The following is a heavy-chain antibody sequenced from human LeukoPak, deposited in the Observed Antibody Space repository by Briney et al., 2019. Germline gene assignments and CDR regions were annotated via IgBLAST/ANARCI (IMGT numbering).Heavy chain of an antibody. J-gene: IGHJ5*02. CDR1: GYTLTELS. V-gene: IGHV1-24*01. CDR2: FDPEDGET. CDR3: ATGYCSGGSCYWFDP. Sequence: ASVKVSCKVSGYTLTELSMHWVRQAPGKGLEWMGGFDPEDGETIYAQKFQGRVTMTEDTSTDTAYMELRSLRSEDTAVYYCATGYCSGGSCYWFDPWGQGTLVTVSS. D-gene: IGHD2-15*01.